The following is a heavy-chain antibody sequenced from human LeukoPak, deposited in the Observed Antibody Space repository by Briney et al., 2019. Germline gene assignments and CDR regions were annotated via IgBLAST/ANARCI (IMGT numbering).Heavy chain of an antibody. J-gene: IGHJ3*02. CDR1: GYTFINND. V-gene: IGHV1-8*01. CDR3: ARCYWPLCGAFDI. Sequence: ASVKVSCKASGYTFINNDINWLRQAAGQGFEWVGWMNPNSGHTGYAQKFQGRVTISRNTSINTMYLELSRLKSEDMAIYYCARCYWPLCGAFDIWGQGTTVTVSS. D-gene: IGHD2-21*01. CDR2: MNPNSGHT.